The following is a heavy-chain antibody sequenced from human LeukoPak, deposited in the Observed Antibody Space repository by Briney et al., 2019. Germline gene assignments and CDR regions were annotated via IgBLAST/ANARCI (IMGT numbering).Heavy chain of an antibody. CDR1: GGSVSSGSYY. CDR2: IYYSGST. CDR3: ATPDGGGSDIYNYGMDV. J-gene: IGHJ6*02. D-gene: IGHD1-26*01. Sequence: SETLSLTCTVSGGSVSSGSYYWSWIRQPPGKGLEWIGYIYYSGSTNYNPSLKSRVTISVDTSKNQFSLKLSSVTAADTAVYYCATPDGGGSDIYNYGMDVWGQGTTVTVSS. V-gene: IGHV4-61*01.